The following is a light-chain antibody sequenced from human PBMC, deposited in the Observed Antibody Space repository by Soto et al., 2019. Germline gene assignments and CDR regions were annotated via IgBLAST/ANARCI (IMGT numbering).Light chain of an antibody. CDR2: DAS. CDR3: HQYYCSPYS. Sequence: DIAMTQSPDSLVVSLGERATINCKSGRTVLSTADNQNFLAWYQQRPGQPPKLLIYDASTRAPGVPDRFIGSGSATEFTLIVAGVQSVDVAVYYCHQYYCSPYSFGQGTRLEI. CDR1: RTVLSTADNQNF. J-gene: IGKJ2*01. V-gene: IGKV4-1*01.